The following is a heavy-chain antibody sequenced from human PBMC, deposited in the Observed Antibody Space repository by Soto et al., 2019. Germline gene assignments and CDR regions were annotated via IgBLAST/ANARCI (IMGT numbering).Heavy chain of an antibody. J-gene: IGHJ5*02. V-gene: IGHV3-23*01. CDR1: GFTVSSYA. Sequence: QTGGSLRLSCAASGFTVSSYAMSWVRQAPGKGLEWVSAISGSGGSTYYADSVKGRFTISRDNSKNTLYLQMNSLRAEDTAVYYCAKEGGRDYEERMLDPWGQGTLVTVSS. D-gene: IGHD3-16*01. CDR3: AKEGGRDYEERMLDP. CDR2: ISGSGGST.